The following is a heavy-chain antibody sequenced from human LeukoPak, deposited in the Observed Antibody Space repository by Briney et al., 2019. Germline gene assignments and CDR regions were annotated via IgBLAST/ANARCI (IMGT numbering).Heavy chain of an antibody. V-gene: IGHV4-59*08. CDR1: GGSISSYY. CDR2: IYYGGST. CDR3: ARPLRGTKYAFDI. D-gene: IGHD2-8*01. Sequence: SETLSLTCAVSGGSISSYYWSWIRQPPGKGLEWVAYIYYGGSTNYNPSLKSRVTISVDTSKNQFSLKLSSVTAADTAVYYCARPLRGTKYAFDIWGQGTMVTVSS. J-gene: IGHJ3*02.